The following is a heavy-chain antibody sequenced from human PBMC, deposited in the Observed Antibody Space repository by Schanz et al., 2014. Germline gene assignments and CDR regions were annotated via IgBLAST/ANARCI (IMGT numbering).Heavy chain of an antibody. CDR1: GYTFTRSG. CDR2: IGGSDGNT. CDR3: ARERGVRGGGVWKVNWFDP. D-gene: IGHD3-10*01. Sequence: QVQLVQSGGEVKTPGASVKVSCKASGYTFTRSGISWVRQAPGQGLEWMGWIGGSDGNTNFGQKLQGGVTVTADKSTSTAYMELSSLRSEDTAVYYCARERGVRGGGVWKVNWFDPWGQGTLVTVSS. V-gene: IGHV1-18*01. J-gene: IGHJ5*02.